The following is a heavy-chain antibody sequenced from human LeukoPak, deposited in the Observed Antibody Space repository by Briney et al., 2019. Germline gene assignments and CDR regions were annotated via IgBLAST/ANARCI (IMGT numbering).Heavy chain of an antibody. J-gene: IGHJ6*02. D-gene: IGHD3-22*01. CDR1: GYTFTSYD. V-gene: IGHV1-8*01. CDR3: ARQKIVSSGYYSASYYYYGMDV. CDR2: MNPNSGNT. Sequence: ASVKVSCKASGYTFTSYDINWVRQATGQGLEWMGWMNPNSGNTGYAQKFQGRVTMTRNTSISTAYMELSSLRSEDTAVYYCARQKIVSSGYYSASYYYYGMDVWGQGTTVTVSS.